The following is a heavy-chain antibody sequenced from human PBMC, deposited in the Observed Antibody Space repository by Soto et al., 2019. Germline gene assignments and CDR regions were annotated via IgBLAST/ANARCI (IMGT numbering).Heavy chain of an antibody. J-gene: IGHJ4*02. Sequence: LRLSCAASGFTFSSYEMNWVRQAPGKGLEWVSYISSSGSTKYYAGSVKGRFTITRDNAKNSLYLKMNSLSAEDTAGYYCARGPYQWLCDYWGQGTLVTVSS. CDR3: ARGPYQWLCDY. V-gene: IGHV3-48*03. D-gene: IGHD6-19*01. CDR2: ISSSGSTK. CDR1: GFTFSSYE.